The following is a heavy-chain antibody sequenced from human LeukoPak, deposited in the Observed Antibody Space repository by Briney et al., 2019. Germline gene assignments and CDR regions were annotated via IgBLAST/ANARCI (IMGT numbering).Heavy chain of an antibody. CDR1: GFTFSSYA. CDR2: ISYDGSNK. CDR3: ARAARDTAMAVAMDV. Sequence: GRSLRLSCAASGFTFSSYAMHWVRQAPGKGLEWVAVISYDGSNKYYADSVKGRFTISRDNSKNTLYLQMNSLRAEDTAVYYCARAARDTAMAVAMDVWGKGTTVTVSS. J-gene: IGHJ6*04. D-gene: IGHD5-18*01. V-gene: IGHV3-30*04.